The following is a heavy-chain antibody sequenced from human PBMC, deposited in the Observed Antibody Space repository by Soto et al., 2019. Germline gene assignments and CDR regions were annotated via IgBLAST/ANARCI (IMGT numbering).Heavy chain of an antibody. D-gene: IGHD6-19*01. CDR3: ARDALRYSSGWYGYYYYGMDV. CDR1: GYTFTGYY. CDR2: INPNSGGT. V-gene: IGHV1-2*04. J-gene: IGHJ6*02. Sequence: GASVKVSCKASGYTFTGYYMHWVRQAPGQGLGWMGWINPNSGGTNYAQKFQGWVTMTRDTSISTAYMELSRLRSDDTAVYYCARDALRYSSGWYGYYYYGMDVWGQGTTVTVSS.